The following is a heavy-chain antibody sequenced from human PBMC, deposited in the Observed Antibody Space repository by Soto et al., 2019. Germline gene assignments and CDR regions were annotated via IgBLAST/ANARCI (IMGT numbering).Heavy chain of an antibody. J-gene: IGHJ4*02. CDR2: IIPIFGTA. D-gene: IGHD6-19*01. Sequence: SVKVSCKASGGTFSSYAISWVRQAPGQGLEWMGGIIPIFGTANYAQKFKGRVTITADESTSTAYKEQSSLRSEDTAVYYCAQPKGIAVAGAFDYWGQGTLVTVSS. V-gene: IGHV1-69*13. CDR1: GGTFSSYA. CDR3: AQPKGIAVAGAFDY.